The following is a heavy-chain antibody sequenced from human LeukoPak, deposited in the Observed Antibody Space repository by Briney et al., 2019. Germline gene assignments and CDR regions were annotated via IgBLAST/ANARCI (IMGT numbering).Heavy chain of an antibody. D-gene: IGHD1-1*01. CDR2: ISSSSSYI. CDR1: GFTFSSYS. J-gene: IGHJ4*02. Sequence: GGSLRLSCAASGFTFSSYSMNWVRQAPGKGLEWVSSISSSSSYIHYADSVKGRFTISRDNAKNSLYLQMNSLRAEDTAVYYCARDRNWNDLSLPFDYWGQGTLVTVSS. V-gene: IGHV3-21*01. CDR3: ARDRNWNDLSLPFDY.